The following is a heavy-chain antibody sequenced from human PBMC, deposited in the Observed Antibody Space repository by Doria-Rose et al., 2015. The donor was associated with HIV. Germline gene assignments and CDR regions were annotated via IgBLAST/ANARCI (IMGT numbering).Heavy chain of an antibody. J-gene: IGHJ4*02. CDR1: GVSLSSPGMG. Sequence: QITLKESGPVLVKPTETLTLTCTVSGVSLSSPGMGVSWIRQPPGKALEWLANIFSDDDRSYITALKSRLTISRFTSKCQVVLTMTDMDPVDTAIYYCARIKSSRWYHKYYFDFWGQGTLVIVSA. CDR3: ARIKSSRWYHKYYFDF. V-gene: IGHV2-26*01. CDR2: IFSDDDR. D-gene: IGHD6-13*01.